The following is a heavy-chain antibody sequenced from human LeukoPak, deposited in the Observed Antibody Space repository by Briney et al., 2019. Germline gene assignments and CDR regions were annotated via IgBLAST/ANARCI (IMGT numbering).Heavy chain of an antibody. D-gene: IGHD6-13*01. J-gene: IGHJ6*03. CDR3: ARGSSSWYVGAMDV. CDR1: GYTFTSYY. V-gene: IGHV1-18*04. CDR2: ISAYNGNT. Sequence: GASVKVSCKASGYTFTSYYIHWVRQAPGQGLEWMGWISAYNGNTNYAQKLQGRVTMTTDTSTSTAYMELRSLRSDDTAVYYCARGSSSWYVGAMDVWGKGTTVTISS.